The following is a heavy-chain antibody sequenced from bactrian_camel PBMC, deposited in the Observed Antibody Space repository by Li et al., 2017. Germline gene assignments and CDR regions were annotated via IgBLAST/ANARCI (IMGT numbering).Heavy chain of an antibody. V-gene: IGHV3S10*01. Sequence: VQLVESGGGSAQAGGSLRLSCAASGYSFSSSYMSWVRQAPGKEREGVAVIDSDGTSSTADSVKGRFTISKDNAKNTVYLQMNSLKREDTAMYYCAAAGDWWCSLSSDFPFWGQGTQVTVS. J-gene: IGHJ4*01. CDR1: GYSFSSSY. CDR3: AAAGDWWCSLSSDFPF. CDR2: IDSDGTS. D-gene: IGHD7*01.